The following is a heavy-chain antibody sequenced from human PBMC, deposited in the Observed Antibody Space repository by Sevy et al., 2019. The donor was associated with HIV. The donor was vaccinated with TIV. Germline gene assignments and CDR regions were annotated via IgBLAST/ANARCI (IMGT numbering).Heavy chain of an antibody. J-gene: IGHJ4*02. Sequence: ASVKVSCKASGYTFTDYYMHWVRQAPGQGLEWMGWINPNSGGTNYAQKFQGRVTMTRDTSISTAYMGLSRLRSDDTAVYYCARDALLRGGYLDYWGQGTLVTVSS. CDR3: ARDALLRGGYLDY. CDR2: INPNSGGT. V-gene: IGHV1-2*02. CDR1: GYTFTDYY. D-gene: IGHD3-10*01.